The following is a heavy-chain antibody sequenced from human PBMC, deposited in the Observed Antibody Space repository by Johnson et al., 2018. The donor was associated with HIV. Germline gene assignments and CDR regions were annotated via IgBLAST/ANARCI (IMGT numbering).Heavy chain of an antibody. Sequence: VQLVESGGGLVQPGRSLRLSCAASGFTFDDYGMHWVRQAPGKGLEWVSGISWNSGSIGYVDSVKGRFTISRDNAKNSLYLQMNSLRAEDTALYYCAKEIYGGGDWEDDAFDIWGQGTMVTVSS. CDR2: ISWNSGSI. CDR3: AKEIYGGGDWEDDAFDI. CDR1: GFTFDDYG. D-gene: IGHD2-21*02. V-gene: IGHV3-9*01. J-gene: IGHJ3*02.